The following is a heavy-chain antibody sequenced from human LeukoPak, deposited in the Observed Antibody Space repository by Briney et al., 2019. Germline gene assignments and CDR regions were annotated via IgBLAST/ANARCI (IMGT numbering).Heavy chain of an antibody. CDR1: GGSISTYY. Sequence: SETLSLTCTVSGGSISTYYWNWIRQPPGKGLEWIGYIYHSGRTNYNPSLQSRVTISVDTSKNQFSLNLNSVTAADTAVYYCARGGAARLHFQNWGQGTLVTVS. V-gene: IGHV4-59*01. D-gene: IGHD6-6*01. CDR3: ARGGAARLHFQN. J-gene: IGHJ1*01. CDR2: IYHSGRT.